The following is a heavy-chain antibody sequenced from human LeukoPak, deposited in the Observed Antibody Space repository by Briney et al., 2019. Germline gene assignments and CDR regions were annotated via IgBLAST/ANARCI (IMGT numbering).Heavy chain of an antibody. D-gene: IGHD5-12*01. J-gene: IGHJ6*02. CDR2: IKGDGSST. V-gene: IGHV3-74*01. CDR3: AKDSGYDRYYYYGMDV. CDR1: GFTFSSYW. Sequence: PGGSLRLSCAASGFTFSSYWMHWVRHTPGKGLVWVSRIKGDGSSTSYADSVKGRFTISRDNAKNSLYLQMNSLRAEDTALYYCAKDSGYDRYYYYGMDVRGQGTTVTVSS.